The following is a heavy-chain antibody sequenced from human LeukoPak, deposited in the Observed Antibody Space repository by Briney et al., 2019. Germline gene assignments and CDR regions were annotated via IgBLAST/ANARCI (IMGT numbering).Heavy chain of an antibody. D-gene: IGHD1-1*01. J-gene: IGHJ4*02. Sequence: GGSLRLSCAASGFTFTFSTSGMHWVRQAPGKGLEWVAFIQYDDSEKSYADSVKGRCTTSRDNSKNTLYLQMNSLRAEDTAVYHCARVRTTGTALDYWGQGTLVTVSS. V-gene: IGHV3-30*02. CDR2: IQYDDSEK. CDR3: ARVRTTGTALDY. CDR1: GFTFTFSTSG.